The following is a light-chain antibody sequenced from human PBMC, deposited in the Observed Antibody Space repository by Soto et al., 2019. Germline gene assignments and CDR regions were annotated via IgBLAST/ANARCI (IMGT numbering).Light chain of an antibody. CDR1: QTVISSY. CDR3: QQNGNSLFT. J-gene: IGKJ3*01. CDR2: GAS. Sequence: EIVLTQSPGTLSLSPGERASISCRASQTVISSYLAWYQHKPAQAPRLLIYGASSRATGIPDRFSGSGSGTNFTLTTSRLEPEDFAVYYCQQNGNSLFTFGPGTKVEIK. V-gene: IGKV3-20*01.